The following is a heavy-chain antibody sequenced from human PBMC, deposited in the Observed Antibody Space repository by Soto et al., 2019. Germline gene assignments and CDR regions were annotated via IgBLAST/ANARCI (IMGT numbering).Heavy chain of an antibody. CDR2: INLNGNNI. D-gene: IGHD3-16*01. Sequence: EVQLVESGGGLVQPGRSLRLSCAASGFTFDDYAMHWVRQTPGKGLEWVSGINLNGNNIGYADSVKGRFTISRDNPKNPLYLKINGRSLEDTAFFYCTKDTFYDSVGGSEDSGGQEPLVPVSA. V-gene: IGHV3-9*01. CDR3: TKDTFYDSVGGSEDS. CDR1: GFTFDDYA. J-gene: IGHJ4*02.